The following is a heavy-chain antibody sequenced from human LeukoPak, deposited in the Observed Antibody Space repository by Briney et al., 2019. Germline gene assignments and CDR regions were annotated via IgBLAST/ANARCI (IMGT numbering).Heavy chain of an antibody. CDR2: ISAYNGNT. V-gene: IGHV1-18*01. Sequence: ASVKVSCKASGYTFTNYGISWVRQAPGQGLEWMGWISAYNGNTNYAQKLQGRVTMTTDTSTSTAYMEVRSLRSDDTAVYYCARDSTPYYYDSSGANYYYYGMDVWGQGTTVTVSS. D-gene: IGHD3-22*01. CDR3: ARDSTPYYYDSSGANYYYYGMDV. CDR1: GYTFTNYG. J-gene: IGHJ6*02.